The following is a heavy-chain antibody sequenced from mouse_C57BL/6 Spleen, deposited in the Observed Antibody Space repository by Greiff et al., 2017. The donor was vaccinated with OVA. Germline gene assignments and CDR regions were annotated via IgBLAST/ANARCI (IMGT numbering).Heavy chain of an antibody. CDR2: IDPSDSET. V-gene: IGHV1-52*01. J-gene: IGHJ3*01. CDR3: ARGGSTMVTTGFAY. Sequence: VQLQQSGAELVRPGSSVKLSCKASGYTFTSYWMHWVKQRPIQGLEWIGNIDPSDSETHYNQKFKDKATLTVDKSSSTAYMQLSSLTSEDSAVYYCARGGSTMVTTGFAYWGQGTLVTVSA. D-gene: IGHD2-2*01. CDR1: GYTFTSYW.